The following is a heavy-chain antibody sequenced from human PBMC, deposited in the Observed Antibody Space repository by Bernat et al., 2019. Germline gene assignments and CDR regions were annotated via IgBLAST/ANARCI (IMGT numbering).Heavy chain of an antibody. Sequence: QVQLVESGGGVVQPGRSLRLSCAASGFTFSSYGMHWVRQAPGKGLEWVAVIWDDGSNKYYADSVKGRFTISRDNSKNTLYLQMNSLRAEDTAVYYCARDRTTMVRGVTYAYYYGMDVWGQGTTVTVSS. J-gene: IGHJ6*02. V-gene: IGHV3-33*01. CDR3: ARDRTTMVRGVTYAYYYGMDV. D-gene: IGHD3-10*01. CDR2: IWDDGSNK. CDR1: GFTFSSYG.